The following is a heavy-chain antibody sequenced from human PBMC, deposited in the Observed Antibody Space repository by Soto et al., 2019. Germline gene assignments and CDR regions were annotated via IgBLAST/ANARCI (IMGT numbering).Heavy chain of an antibody. CDR2: IRARGSDT. CDR3: AKDALYYEGSSGRQDFFDL. J-gene: IGHJ4*02. CDR1: GFTFNSYA. D-gene: IGHD3-16*01. Sequence: GGSLLCSCAASGFTFNSYAMSWVRQAPGKWLELVPAIRARGSDTYHAASVKGLVTISRDNSKSTLYLQMNSLRAEDTAVYYCAKDALYYEGSSGRQDFFDLWGKGTMV. V-gene: IGHV3-23*01.